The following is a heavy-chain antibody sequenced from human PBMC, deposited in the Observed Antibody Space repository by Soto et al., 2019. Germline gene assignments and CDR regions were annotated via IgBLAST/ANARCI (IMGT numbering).Heavy chain of an antibody. CDR1: GGSISSSSYY. V-gene: IGHV4-39*02. CDR2: IYYSGST. D-gene: IGHD6-13*01. CDR3: AREVKYSSSWYAKNWFDP. Sequence: SETLSLTCTVSGGSISSSSYYWGWIRQPPGKGLEWIGSIYYSGSTYYNPSLKSRVTISVDTSKNQSSLKLSSVTAADTAVYYCAREVKYSSSWYAKNWFDPWGQGTLVTVSS. J-gene: IGHJ5*02.